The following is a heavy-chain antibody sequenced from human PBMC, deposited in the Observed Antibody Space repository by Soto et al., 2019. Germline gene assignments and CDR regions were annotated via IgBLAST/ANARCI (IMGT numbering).Heavy chain of an antibody. CDR3: ARLGPIAAAGTDY. D-gene: IGHD6-13*01. CDR2: IYSGGST. Sequence: EVQLVESGGGLVQPGGSLRLSCAASEFTVSSHYMSWVRQAPGKGLEWVSVIYSGGSTYYADSVKGRFTISRDNSKNTLYLQMNGLRAADTAVYYCARLGPIAAAGTDYWGQGTLVTVSS. J-gene: IGHJ4*02. V-gene: IGHV3-66*01. CDR1: EFTVSSHY.